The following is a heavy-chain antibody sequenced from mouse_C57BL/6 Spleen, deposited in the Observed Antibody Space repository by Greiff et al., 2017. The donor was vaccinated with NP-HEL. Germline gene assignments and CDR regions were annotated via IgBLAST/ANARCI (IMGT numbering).Heavy chain of an antibody. CDR3: ARSAYYGREYYAMDY. CDR2: IHPNSGST. V-gene: IGHV1-64*01. D-gene: IGHD1-1*02. Sequence: QVQLQQPGAELVKPGASVKLSCKASGYTFPSYWMHWVKQRPGQGLEWIGMIHPNSGSTNYNEKFKSKATLTVDKSSSTAYMQLSSLTSEDSAVYYCARSAYYGREYYAMDYWGQGTSVTVSS. J-gene: IGHJ4*01. CDR1: GYTFPSYW.